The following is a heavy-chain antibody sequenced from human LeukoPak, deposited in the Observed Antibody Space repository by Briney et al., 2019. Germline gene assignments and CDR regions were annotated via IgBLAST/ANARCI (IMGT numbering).Heavy chain of an antibody. CDR2: IYYSGST. V-gene: IGHV4-59*08. CDR1: GGSISSYY. D-gene: IGHD3-22*01. J-gene: IGHJ5*02. Sequence: ASETLSLTCTVSGGSISSYYWSWIRQPPGKGLEWIGYIYYSGSTNYNPSLKSRVTITVDTSKNQFSLKLSSVTAADTAVYYCARQSYYYDSSGYRPANWFDPWGQGTLVTVSS. CDR3: ARQSYYYDSSGYRPANWFDP.